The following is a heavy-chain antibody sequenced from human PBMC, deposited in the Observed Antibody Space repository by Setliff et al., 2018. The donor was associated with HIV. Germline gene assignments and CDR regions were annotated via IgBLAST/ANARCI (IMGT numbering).Heavy chain of an antibody. CDR1: GHTFTNYD. CDR2: MNPNSGVS. CDR3: ARGKGVGGIIITGGLDV. D-gene: IGHD3-10*01. J-gene: IGHJ6*02. V-gene: IGHV1-8*01. Sequence: ASVKVSCKPPGHTFTNYDIHWMRRAPGQGLEWMGWMNPNSGVSGYALKFHDRVTMTRDTSITTLYMELSSLTPEDTAVYYCARGKGVGGIIITGGLDVWGQGTTVTVS.